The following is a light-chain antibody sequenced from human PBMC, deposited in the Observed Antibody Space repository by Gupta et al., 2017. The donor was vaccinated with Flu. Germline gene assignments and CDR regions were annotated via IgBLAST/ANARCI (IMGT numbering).Light chain of an antibody. Sequence: QLVLTPSPSASASLGASVKLTCTLSSGHSRYAIEWHQQQPEKGPRDLMKLKSDGSHSKGDGIPDRFSGSSSGAERDRTIASLQAEDEDDYYCQTWGNGIRVFGGGTKLTVL. V-gene: IGLV4-69*01. J-gene: IGLJ3*02. CDR3: QTWGNGIRV. CDR1: SGHSRYA. CDR2: LKSDGSH.